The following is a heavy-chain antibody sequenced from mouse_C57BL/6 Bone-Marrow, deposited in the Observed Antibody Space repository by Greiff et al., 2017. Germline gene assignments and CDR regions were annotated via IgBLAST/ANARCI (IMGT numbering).Heavy chain of an antibody. CDR1: GYTFTSYW. CDR3: ARGGVITRD. Sequence: QVQLQQPGAELVKPGASVKLSCKASGYTFTSYWMQWVKQRPGPGLEWIGEIDPSDSYTNYNQKFKGKATLTVDTSSSTAYMQLSSLTSEDSAVYYCARGGVITRDWGQGTLVTVSA. CDR2: IDPSDSYT. D-gene: IGHD1-1*01. V-gene: IGHV1-50*01. J-gene: IGHJ3*01.